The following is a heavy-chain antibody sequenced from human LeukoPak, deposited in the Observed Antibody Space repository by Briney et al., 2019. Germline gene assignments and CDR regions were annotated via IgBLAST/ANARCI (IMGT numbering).Heavy chain of an antibody. J-gene: IGHJ4*02. D-gene: IGHD3-16*02. CDR2: MNPKSGDT. Sequence: GASVKVSCKASGYSFTNYDINWVRQATGQGLEWMGWMNPKSGDTGYSQKFQGRVFITRDTSINTAYMELSSLGSDDTAVYYCARAYQRLGELSLPDYWGQGTLVTVSS. CDR3: ARAYQRLGELSLPDY. V-gene: IGHV1-8*03. CDR1: GYSFTNYD.